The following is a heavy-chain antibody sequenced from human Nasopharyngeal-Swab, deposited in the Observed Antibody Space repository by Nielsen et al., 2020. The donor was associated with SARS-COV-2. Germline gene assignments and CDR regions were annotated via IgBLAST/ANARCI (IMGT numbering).Heavy chain of an antibody. J-gene: IGHJ3*02. CDR2: ISSSSSTI. D-gene: IGHD3-3*01. CDR3: ARDGYYDFWSGYPDAFDT. V-gene: IGHV3-48*02. Sequence: WIRQPPGKGLEWVSYISSSSSTIYYADSVKGRFTISRDNAKNSLYLQMNSLRDEDTAVYYCARDGYYDFWSGYPDAFDTWGQGTMVTVSS.